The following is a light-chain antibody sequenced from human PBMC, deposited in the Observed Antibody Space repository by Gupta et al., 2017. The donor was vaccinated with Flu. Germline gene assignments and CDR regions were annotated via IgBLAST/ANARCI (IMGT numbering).Light chain of an antibody. CDR3: QQEGCSLRT. Sequence: VVLTQSPGSLSFSPGERSTLSCRASQSVSSSYLTWYQQKPGQAPKLLIYAASTRASGIPDRFSGSGSGTEFALTISRREPEDFAVYYCQQEGCSLRTFGQGTKLDIK. CDR2: AAS. J-gene: IGKJ2*02. V-gene: IGKV3-20*01. CDR1: QSVSSSY.